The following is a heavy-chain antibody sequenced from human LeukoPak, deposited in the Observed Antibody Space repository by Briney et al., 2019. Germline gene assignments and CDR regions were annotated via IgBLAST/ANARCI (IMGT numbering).Heavy chain of an antibody. Sequence: GESLKISCKGSGYGSGYSFTSHWIAWVRQMPGKGLEWMGIIYPRDSNAIYSPSFQGPVTMSTDKSITTAYLQWSSLKTSDTAIYYCAVGNSSGWYFSDNWFDPWGQGTLLTVSS. CDR3: AVGNSSGWYFSDNWFDP. CDR2: IYPRDSNA. CDR1: GYSFTSHW. J-gene: IGHJ5*02. V-gene: IGHV5-51*01. D-gene: IGHD6-19*01.